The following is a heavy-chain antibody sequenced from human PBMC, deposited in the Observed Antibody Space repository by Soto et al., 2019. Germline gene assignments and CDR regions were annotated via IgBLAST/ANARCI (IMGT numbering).Heavy chain of an antibody. CDR2: IYYSGST. Sequence: PSETLSLTCTVSGGSISSYYWSWIRQPPEKGLEWIGYIYYSGSTNYNPSLKSRVTISVDRSKNQFSLKLTSVTAADTAVYFCARGDILTGYSYFDYWGQGTLVTVSS. D-gene: IGHD3-9*01. J-gene: IGHJ4*01. CDR1: GGSISSYY. CDR3: ARGDILTGYSYFDY. V-gene: IGHV4-59*01.